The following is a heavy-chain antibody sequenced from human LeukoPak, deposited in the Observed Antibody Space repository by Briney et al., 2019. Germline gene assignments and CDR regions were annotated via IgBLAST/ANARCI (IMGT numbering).Heavy chain of an antibody. CDR2: LSVDGGST. Sequence: GGSLRLSCAAPGFFFDNYAIHWVRQAPGKGLNWVSLLSVDGGSTFYADSVRGRFTISRDNTRKSLSLQTSRLRSEDTVLYYCARESETSGWYDYWGQGTLVTVSS. J-gene: IGHJ4*02. CDR1: GFFFDNYA. CDR3: ARESETSGWYDY. V-gene: IGHV3-43*02. D-gene: IGHD6-19*01.